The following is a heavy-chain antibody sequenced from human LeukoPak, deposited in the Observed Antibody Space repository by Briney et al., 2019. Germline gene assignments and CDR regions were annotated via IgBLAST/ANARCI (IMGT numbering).Heavy chain of an antibody. Sequence: GGSLRLSCATSGFTFSSSWMSWVRQAPGKGLVWVSRINSDGSRAYYADSVKGRFTISRDNAKNTLYLQMSSLRAEDTAVYYCARGRYYLDSWGQGTLVTVSS. CDR1: GFTFSSSW. CDR3: ARGRYYLDS. CDR2: INSDGSRA. J-gene: IGHJ4*02. V-gene: IGHV3-74*01. D-gene: IGHD1-14*01.